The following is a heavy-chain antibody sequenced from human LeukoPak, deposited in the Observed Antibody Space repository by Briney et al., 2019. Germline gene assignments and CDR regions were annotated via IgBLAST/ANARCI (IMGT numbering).Heavy chain of an antibody. CDR2: ISYDGSNK. D-gene: IGHD3-22*01. CDR3: ARVPSRYDSSGYYFSRFDY. V-gene: IGHV3-30-3*01. Sequence: GGSLRLSCAASGFTFSSYAMRWVRQAPGKGLEWVAVISYDGSNKYYADSVKGRFTISRDNSKNTLYLQMNSLRAEDTAVYYCARVPSRYDSSGYYFSRFDYWGQGTLVTVSS. J-gene: IGHJ4*02. CDR1: GFTFSSYA.